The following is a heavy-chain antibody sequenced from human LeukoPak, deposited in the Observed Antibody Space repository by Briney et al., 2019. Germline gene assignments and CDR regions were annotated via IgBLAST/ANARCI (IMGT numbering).Heavy chain of an antibody. CDR3: ARVEDYSNH. Sequence: GGSLRLSCAASGFTFSSYSMSWVRQAPGKGLEWVSYISSSSSTIYYADSVKGRFTISRENAKNSLYLQMISMRAEDTAVYYCARVEDYSNHWGQGTLVTVSS. CDR2: ISSSSSTI. J-gene: IGHJ5*02. D-gene: IGHD4-11*01. V-gene: IGHV3-48*04. CDR1: GFTFSSYS.